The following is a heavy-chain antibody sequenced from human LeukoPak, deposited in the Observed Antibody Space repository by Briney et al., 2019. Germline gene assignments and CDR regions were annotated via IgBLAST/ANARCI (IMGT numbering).Heavy chain of an antibody. CDR3: ARRNIVVVVAANDY. CDR2: ISADNGNT. V-gene: IGHV1-18*01. Sequence: ASVKVSCKASGYTLTSYAISWVRQAPGQGLEWMGWISADNGNTDYAQKLQGRVTMTTDTSTSTAYMELRSLRSDDTAVYYCARRNIVVVVAANDYWGQGTLVTVSS. J-gene: IGHJ4*02. CDR1: GYTLTSYA. D-gene: IGHD2-15*01.